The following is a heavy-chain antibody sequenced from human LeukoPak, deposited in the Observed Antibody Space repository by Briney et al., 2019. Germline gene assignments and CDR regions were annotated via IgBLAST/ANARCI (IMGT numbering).Heavy chain of an antibody. CDR1: GFTFSNYA. V-gene: IGHV3-23*01. CDR3: AKDRGY. CDR2: LSDNGGSP. Sequence: GGSLRLSCAASGFTFSNYAMSWVRQAPGKGLEWVSSLSDNGGSPYYADSVKGRFTISRDNSKNTLHLHLNSLRVEDTAVYYCAKDRGYWGQGTLVTVSS. J-gene: IGHJ4*02.